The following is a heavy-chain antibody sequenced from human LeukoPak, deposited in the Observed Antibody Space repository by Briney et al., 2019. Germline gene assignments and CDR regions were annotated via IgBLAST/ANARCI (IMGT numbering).Heavy chain of an antibody. Sequence: SVKVSCKASGGSLNNYGVNWLRQAPGQGLEWMGRIIPMFGTTIYAEKFQGRVTISADKSTNTAYVEVSRLNSDDTSVYYFATDLQSDFWTGYYWDYWGQGTLVTVSS. J-gene: IGHJ4*02. D-gene: IGHD3/OR15-3a*01. CDR1: GGSLNNYG. CDR3: ATDLQSDFWTGYYWDY. V-gene: IGHV1-69*06. CDR2: IIPMFGTT.